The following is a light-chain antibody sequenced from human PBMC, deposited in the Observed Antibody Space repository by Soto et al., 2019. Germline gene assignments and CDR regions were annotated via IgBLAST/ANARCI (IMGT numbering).Light chain of an antibody. CDR1: QSVGSN. V-gene: IGKV3-15*01. CDR2: GAS. J-gene: IGKJ5*01. CDR3: QQYTNWPPST. Sequence: EIVLTQSPATLSVSPGERATLSCRASQSVGSNLAWFQQKPGQAPRLLIYGASTRATGVPARFSGSGSGTDFTLTISSLQSEDFAVYYCQQYTNWPPSTFGQGSRLEI.